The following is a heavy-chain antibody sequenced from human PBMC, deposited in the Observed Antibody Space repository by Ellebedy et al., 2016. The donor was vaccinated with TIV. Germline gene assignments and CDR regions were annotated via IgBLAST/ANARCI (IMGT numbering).Heavy chain of an antibody. CDR1: GFTVSNNY. Sequence: PGGSLRLSCAASGFTVSNNYMSWVRQAPGKGLEWVSVIYSGGNTFYAESVKGRFTISRDNSKNTVYLQMNSLRVDDTAVYYCAKDKQWLVPFDAFDMWGQGTMVTVSS. J-gene: IGHJ3*02. CDR2: IYSGGNT. V-gene: IGHV3-53*01. CDR3: AKDKQWLVPFDAFDM. D-gene: IGHD6-19*01.